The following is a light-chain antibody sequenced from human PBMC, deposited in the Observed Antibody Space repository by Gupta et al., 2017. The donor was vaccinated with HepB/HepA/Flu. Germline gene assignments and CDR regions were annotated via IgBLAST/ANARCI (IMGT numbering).Light chain of an antibody. Sequence: EIVLTQSPATLSLSPGERATLSCRASQSVSSYLAWYPQNPGKAPSLLIDDASNRATGIPARLRGSGSGTDCTLTISSLETEDFAVYSCKHRSNWHPATFGQGTKLEIK. V-gene: IGKV3-11*01. CDR2: DAS. CDR3: KHRSNWHPAT. J-gene: IGKJ2*01. CDR1: QSVSSY.